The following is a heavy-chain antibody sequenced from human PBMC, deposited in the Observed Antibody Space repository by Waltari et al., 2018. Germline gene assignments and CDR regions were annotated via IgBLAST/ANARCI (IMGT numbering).Heavy chain of an antibody. CDR3: ASLLPAYSSGPDY. Sequence: EVQLVQSGAEAKKPGATVKISCMASGYTFTDYYMHWVQQAPGKGLEWMGRVDPEVGTAIYAEKFQGRVTITADTSTDTAYMELSSLRSEDTAVYYCASLLPAYSSGPDYWGQGTLVTVSS. D-gene: IGHD6-19*01. V-gene: IGHV1-69-2*01. CDR2: VDPEVGTA. J-gene: IGHJ4*02. CDR1: GYTFTDYY.